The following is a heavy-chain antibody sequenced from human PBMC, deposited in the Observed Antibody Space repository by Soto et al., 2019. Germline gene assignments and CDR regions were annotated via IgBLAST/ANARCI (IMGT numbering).Heavy chain of an antibody. D-gene: IGHD1-26*01. CDR2: IDPTDSYT. V-gene: IGHV5-10-1*01. CDR1: GYSLTRKW. CDR3: TTTIPPTGSSFFSWFDP. Sequence: GESLKISCKASGYSLTRKWISWVRQMPGKGLEWMGRIDPTDSYTNYSPSFQGHVTISVDKSSSTAYVQWSSLKASDTAMYYCTTTIPPTGSSFFSWFDPWGQGTLVTVSS. J-gene: IGHJ5*02.